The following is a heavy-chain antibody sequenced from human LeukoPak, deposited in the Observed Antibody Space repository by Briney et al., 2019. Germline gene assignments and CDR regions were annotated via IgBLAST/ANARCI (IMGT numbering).Heavy chain of an antibody. J-gene: IGHJ4*02. CDR1: GFTFSSYA. V-gene: IGHV3-30-3*01. CDR2: ISYDGSNK. D-gene: IGHD6-13*01. Sequence: GGSLRLSCAASGFTFSSYAMPWVRQAPGKGLEWVAVISYDGSNKYYADSVKGRFTISRDNSKNTLYLQMNSLRAEDTAVYYCARGSRGVAAAGSYWGQGTLVTVSS. CDR3: ARGSRGVAAAGSY.